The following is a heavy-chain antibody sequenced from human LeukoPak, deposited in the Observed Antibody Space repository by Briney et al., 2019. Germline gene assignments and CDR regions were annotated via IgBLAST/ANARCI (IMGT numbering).Heavy chain of an antibody. CDR1: GFTFSSYW. V-gene: IGHV3-23*01. CDR2: ISGSGGST. Sequence: GGSLRLSCAASGFTFSSYWMSWVRQAPGKGLEWVSAISGSGGSTYYADSVKGRFTISRDNSKNTLYLQMNSLRAEDTAVYYCAKDRHSSSWYWLVDYWGQGTLVTVSS. D-gene: IGHD6-13*01. J-gene: IGHJ4*02. CDR3: AKDRHSSSWYWLVDY.